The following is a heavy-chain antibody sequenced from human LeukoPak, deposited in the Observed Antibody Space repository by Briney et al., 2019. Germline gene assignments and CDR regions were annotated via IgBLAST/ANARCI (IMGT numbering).Heavy chain of an antibody. Sequence: GGSLRLSCAASGFTFNSYAMSWVRQAPGKGLEWVSAISGSGGSTYYADSVKGRFTISRDNSKNTLYLQMNSLRAEDTAVYYCAKDQKDYDSSGYYLDYWGQGTLVTVSS. D-gene: IGHD3-22*01. CDR1: GFTFNSYA. V-gene: IGHV3-23*01. CDR2: ISGSGGST. J-gene: IGHJ4*02. CDR3: AKDQKDYDSSGYYLDY.